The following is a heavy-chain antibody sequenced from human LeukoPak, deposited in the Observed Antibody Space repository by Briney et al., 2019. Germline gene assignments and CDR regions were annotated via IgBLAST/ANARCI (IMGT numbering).Heavy chain of an antibody. Sequence: GSLRLSCAASGFTFSRSAMTWVRQGPGTGLEFVASIIYSGGATYYADSVKGRFTISRDNSRNTLYLQMNSLRAEDTALYYCAKDGLYYDGSEHVYYFDSWGQGTLVTVSS. CDR1: GFTFSRSA. V-gene: IGHV3-23*01. D-gene: IGHD3-22*01. CDR2: IIYSGGAT. CDR3: AKDGLYYDGSEHVYYFDS. J-gene: IGHJ4*02.